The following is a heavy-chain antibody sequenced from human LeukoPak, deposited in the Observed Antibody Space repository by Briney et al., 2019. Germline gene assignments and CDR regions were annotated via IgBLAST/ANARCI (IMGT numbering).Heavy chain of an antibody. CDR3: ARVPRPRDPTSSAAHQPFDY. V-gene: IGHV1-18*01. Sequence: ASVKVSCKASGYTFTSYGISWVRQAPGQGLEWMGWISAYNGNTNYAQKFQGRVTMTTDTSTSTAYMELRSLRSDDTAVYYCARVPRPRDPTSSAAHQPFDYWGQGTLVTVSS. CDR2: ISAYNGNT. J-gene: IGHJ4*02. D-gene: IGHD2-2*01. CDR1: GYTFTSYG.